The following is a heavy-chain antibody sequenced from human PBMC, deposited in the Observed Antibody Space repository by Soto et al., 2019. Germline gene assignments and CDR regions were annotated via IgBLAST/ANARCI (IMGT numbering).Heavy chain of an antibody. J-gene: IGHJ6*02. D-gene: IGHD3-10*01. CDR2: ISSSSSTI. CDR1: GFTFSSYS. V-gene: IGHV3-48*02. Sequence: GGSLRLSCAASGFTFSSYSMNWVRQAPGKGLEWVSYISSSSSTIYYADSVKDRFTISRDNAKNSLYLQMNSLRDEDTAVYYCARVLSRFDYYYGMDVWGQGTTVTVSS. CDR3: ARVLSRFDYYYGMDV.